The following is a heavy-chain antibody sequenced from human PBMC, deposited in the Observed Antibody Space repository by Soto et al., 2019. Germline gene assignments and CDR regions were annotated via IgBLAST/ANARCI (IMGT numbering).Heavy chain of an antibody. D-gene: IGHD3-16*01. J-gene: IGHJ4*02. Sequence: EVQLAESGGGLVQPGGSLRLSCAASGFSFIYYSMNWVRQAPGKGLEWVSYMSGSGTTIYYADSVKGRFTISRDNAKNSLSLQMNSLRDEDTAVYYCARERSYGFDYWGQGTLVTVSS. V-gene: IGHV3-48*02. CDR1: GFSFIYYS. CDR3: ARERSYGFDY. CDR2: MSGSGTTI.